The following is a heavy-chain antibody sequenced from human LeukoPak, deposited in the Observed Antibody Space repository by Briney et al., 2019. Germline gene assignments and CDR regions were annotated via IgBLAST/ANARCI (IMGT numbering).Heavy chain of an antibody. V-gene: IGHV3-64*01. D-gene: IGHD5-18*01. CDR2: ISSNGGDT. Sequence: GESLRLTCAASGFIFSSYSMHWIRQSPGKGLEYVSAISSNGGDTYYANFVKGRCNISRDNSKNTPYLQMGSLSADDMAVYYCARATWIQRWKLFDYWGQGTLVSVSS. J-gene: IGHJ4*02. CDR1: GFIFSSYS. CDR3: ARATWIQRWKLFDY.